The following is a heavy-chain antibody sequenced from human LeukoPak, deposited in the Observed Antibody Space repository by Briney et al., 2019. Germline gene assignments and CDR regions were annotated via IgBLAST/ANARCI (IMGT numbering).Heavy chain of an antibody. CDR2: IIPILGIA. V-gene: IGHV1-69*04. J-gene: IGHJ3*02. CDR1: GGTFSSYA. Sequence: ASVKVSCKASGGTFSSYAISWVRQAPGQGLEWMGRIIPILGIANYAQKFQGRVTITADKSTCTAYLELSSLRSEDTAVYYCARENPSGSYYYDAFDIWGQGTMVTVSS. CDR3: ARENPSGSYYYDAFDI. D-gene: IGHD1-26*01.